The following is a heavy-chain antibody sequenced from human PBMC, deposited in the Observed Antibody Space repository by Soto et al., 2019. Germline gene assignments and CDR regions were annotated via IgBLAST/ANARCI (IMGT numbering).Heavy chain of an antibody. CDR3: ARRSAGGNNWFDP. CDR1: GGSITSSQEY. CDR2: IYYSGNL. D-gene: IGHD1-26*01. V-gene: IGHV4-39*01. J-gene: IGHJ5*02. Sequence: SETLSIDCTVSGGSITSSQEYGDWIRQPPGKGLEWIGSIYYSGNLYYNPSLESRVTISVDTSKIQFSLRLNSVTAADTAIYYCARRSAGGNNWFDPWGQGTLVTVSS.